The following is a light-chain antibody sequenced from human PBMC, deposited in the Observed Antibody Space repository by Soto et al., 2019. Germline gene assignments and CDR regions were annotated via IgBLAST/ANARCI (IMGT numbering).Light chain of an antibody. J-gene: IGKJ1*01. CDR2: GAS. Sequence: IVITHTPATLSVSPVESANLSFRASQSVSNTLAWYQPRPGQAPRLVIYGASTRATGVPVRFSGSGSGTEFTLTIRSLQSEDFAVYHCQQYTYWPPGRFGQGSMGAIK. V-gene: IGKV3-15*01. CDR1: QSVSNT. CDR3: QQYTYWPPGR.